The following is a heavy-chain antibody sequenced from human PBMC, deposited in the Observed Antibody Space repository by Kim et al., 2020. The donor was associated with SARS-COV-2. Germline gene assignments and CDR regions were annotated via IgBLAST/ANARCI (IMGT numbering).Heavy chain of an antibody. D-gene: IGHD3-10*01. CDR2: ISGSGDKT. V-gene: IGHV3-23*01. CDR3: AKEGGWYGGHEWMDP. J-gene: IGHJ5*02. CDR1: GFTFRYYA. Sequence: GGSLRLSCAASGFTFRYYAMTWVRQAPGRGLEWVSTISGSGDKTYYADSVRGRFTISRDNSNYRLSLQMNGLRVEDTARYYCAKEGGWYGGHEWMDPWGQGTLVTVSS.